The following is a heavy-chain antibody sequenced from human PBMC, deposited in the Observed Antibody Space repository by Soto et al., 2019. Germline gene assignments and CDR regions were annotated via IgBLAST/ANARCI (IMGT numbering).Heavy chain of an antibody. CDR2: IYYSGST. V-gene: IGHV4-59*01. J-gene: IGHJ4*02. D-gene: IGHD3-3*01. CDR3: ARRDFWSGHYDY. CDR1: GGSISSYY. Sequence: SETLSLTCTVSGGSISSYYWGWIRQPPGKGLEWIGYIYYSGSTNYNPSLKSRVTISVDTSKNQFSLKLSSVTAADTAVYYCARRDFWSGHYDYWGQGTLVTVSS.